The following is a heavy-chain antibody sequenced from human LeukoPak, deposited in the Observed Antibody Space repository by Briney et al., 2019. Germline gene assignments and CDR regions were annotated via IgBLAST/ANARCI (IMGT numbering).Heavy chain of an antibody. Sequence: GSLRLSCAASGFTFSSYSMNWVRQAPGKGLEWVSYISSSGSTIYYADSVKGRFTISRDNAKNSLYLQMNSLRTEDTAVYYCARDFYDTSGYYYDYWGQGTLVTVSS. D-gene: IGHD3-22*01. J-gene: IGHJ4*02. CDR3: ARDFYDTSGYYYDY. CDR1: GFTFSSYS. V-gene: IGHV3-48*04. CDR2: ISSSGSTI.